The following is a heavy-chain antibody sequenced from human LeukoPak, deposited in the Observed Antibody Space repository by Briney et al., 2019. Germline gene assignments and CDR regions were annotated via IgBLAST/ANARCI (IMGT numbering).Heavy chain of an antibody. CDR3: TCHSGWSGPSE. D-gene: IGHD6-19*01. CDR1: GGSISSSNW. CDR2: IFHSGST. J-gene: IGHJ4*02. Sequence: PSGTLSLTCAVSGGSISSSNWWSWVRQPPGKGLEWIGEIFHSGSTNYNPSLKSRVTISVDKSKNHFSLELTSVTAADTAVYYCTCHSGWSGPSEWGQGTLVIVSS. V-gene: IGHV4-4*02.